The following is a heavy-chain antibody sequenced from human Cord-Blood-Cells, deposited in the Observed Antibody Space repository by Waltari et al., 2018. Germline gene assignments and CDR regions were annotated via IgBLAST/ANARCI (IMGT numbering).Heavy chain of an antibody. CDR1: GYTFTSYA. V-gene: IGHV1-3*01. Sequence: QVQLVQSGAEVKKPGASVKVSCKASGYTFTSYAMYWVRQAPGQRLEWMGWINAGNGNTKYSQKFQGRVTITRDTSASTAYMELSSLRSEDTAVYYCARSIAARYYYYYYMDVWGKGTTVTVSS. CDR2: INAGNGNT. J-gene: IGHJ6*03. CDR3: ARSIAARYYYYYYMDV. D-gene: IGHD6-6*01.